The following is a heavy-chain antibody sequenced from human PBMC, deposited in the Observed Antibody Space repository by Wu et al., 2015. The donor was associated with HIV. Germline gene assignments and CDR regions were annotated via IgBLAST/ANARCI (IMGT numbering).Heavy chain of an antibody. D-gene: IGHD3-22*01. CDR3: AREGEEKNFDRSGYYAYLQI. Sequence: QVQLVQSGAEVKKPGSSVKVSCKASGGSFSRSGISWVRQAPGKGFEWMGRIIPNHGGANYAGKFEGRVTITADEATNTAYMDLSRLRSEDTAIYYCAREGEEKNFDRSGYYAYLQIWGQGSQITVSS. CDR1: GGSFSRSG. J-gene: IGHJ1*01. CDR2: IIPNHGGA. V-gene: IGHV1-69*11.